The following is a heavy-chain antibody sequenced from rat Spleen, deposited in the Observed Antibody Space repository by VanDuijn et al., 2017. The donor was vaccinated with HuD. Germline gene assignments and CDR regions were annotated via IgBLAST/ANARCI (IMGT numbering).Heavy chain of an antibody. D-gene: IGHD1-9*01. CDR3: TRDYGYNYGVMDA. V-gene: IGHV5-25*01. Sequence: EVQLVESGGGLVQPGRSLKLSCAASGFTFSDYNMAWVRQAPTKGLEWVASISTGGGNTYYPDSVKGRFTISRDNAKSTLYLQMNSLRSEDTATYYCTRDYGYNYGVMDAWGQGASVTVSS. J-gene: IGHJ4*01. CDR2: ISTGGGNT. CDR1: GFTFSDYN.